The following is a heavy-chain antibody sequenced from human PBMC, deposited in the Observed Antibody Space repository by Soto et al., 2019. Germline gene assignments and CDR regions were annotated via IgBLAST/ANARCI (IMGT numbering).Heavy chain of an antibody. CDR2: VSTNNADT. Sequence: QIQLVQSGPEVKMPGASVKVSCKTSGYTFTAYGLAWLRQAPGQRPEWMGWVSTNNADTNYAQKFQGRVSMTSDRSTTTTYMELRSLRSDDTAIYSCARELSTDSRAYYSFAYWGQGTLVTVSS. J-gene: IGHJ4*02. CDR1: GYTFTAYG. V-gene: IGHV1-18*01. D-gene: IGHD3-22*01. CDR3: ARELSTDSRAYYSFAY.